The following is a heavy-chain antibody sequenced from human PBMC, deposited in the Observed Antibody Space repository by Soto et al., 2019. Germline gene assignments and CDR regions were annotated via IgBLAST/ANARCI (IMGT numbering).Heavy chain of an antibody. V-gene: IGHV1-3*01. Sequence: ASVKVSCKASGYTFTSYGISWVRQAPGQRLEWMGWINAGNGNTKYSQKFQGRVTITRDTSASTAYMELSSLRSEDTAVYYCARDLYYDSSGYYYYYYGMDVWGQGTTVTVSS. D-gene: IGHD3-22*01. CDR2: INAGNGNT. J-gene: IGHJ6*02. CDR1: GYTFTSYG. CDR3: ARDLYYDSSGYYYYYYGMDV.